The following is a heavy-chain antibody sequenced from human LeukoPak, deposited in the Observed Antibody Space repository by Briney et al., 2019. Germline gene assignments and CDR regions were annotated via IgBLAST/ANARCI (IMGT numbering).Heavy chain of an antibody. J-gene: IGHJ4*02. CDR3: TRTVATYFDY. CDR2: INPNSGGT. CDR1: GYSFTDKY. Sequence: ASVKVSCKASGYSFTDKYMHWVRQAPGQGLEWMGWINPNSGGTNYAQKFQGRVTMTTDTSMSTAYMELSRLTSDDTAVYYCTRTVATYFDYWGQGTLVTVSS. V-gene: IGHV1-2*02. D-gene: IGHD5-12*01.